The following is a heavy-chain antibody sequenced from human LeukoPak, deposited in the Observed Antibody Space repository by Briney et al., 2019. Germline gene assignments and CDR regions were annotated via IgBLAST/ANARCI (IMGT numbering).Heavy chain of an antibody. V-gene: IGHV3-23*01. CDR2: ISASGSAT. CDR1: GFTFTSYA. J-gene: IGHJ4*02. CDR3: AKGADTSGRQNFDF. D-gene: IGHD6-19*01. Sequence: PGGSLRLSCEASGFTFTSYAMHWVRQAPGKGLEWVSSISASGSATFYTESMNGRFTVSRDNAKKTFILQMKSLRPGDTALYYCAKGADTSGRQNFDFWGQGTLVTVSS.